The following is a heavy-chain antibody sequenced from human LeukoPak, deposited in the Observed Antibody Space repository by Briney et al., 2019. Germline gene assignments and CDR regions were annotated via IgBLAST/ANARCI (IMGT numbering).Heavy chain of an antibody. J-gene: IGHJ4*02. CDR1: GYTFTSYY. D-gene: IGHD3-22*01. V-gene: IGHV1-46*01. Sequence: GASVKVFCKASGYTFTSYYMHWVRQAPGQGLEWMGIINPSGGSTSYAQKFQGRVTMTRDTSTSTVYMELSSLRSEDTAVYYCARDKYDSSGYYSIYFDYWGQGTLVTVSS. CDR2: INPSGGST. CDR3: ARDKYDSSGYYSIYFDY.